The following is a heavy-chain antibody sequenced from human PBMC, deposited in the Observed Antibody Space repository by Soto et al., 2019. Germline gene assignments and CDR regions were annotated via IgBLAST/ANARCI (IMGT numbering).Heavy chain of an antibody. J-gene: IGHJ6*02. CDR1: GFTFSSYG. D-gene: IGHD5-12*01. CDR3: AREGLPLPHHYYDGMDV. CDR2: ISYDGSNK. V-gene: IGHV3-30*03. Sequence: GWSLRLSCAASGFTFSSYGMHWVRQAPGKGLEWVAFISYDGSNKYYADSVKGRFTISRDNSKNTLYLQMNSLRGEDTAVYYCAREGLPLPHHYYDGMDVWGQGTTVTVS.